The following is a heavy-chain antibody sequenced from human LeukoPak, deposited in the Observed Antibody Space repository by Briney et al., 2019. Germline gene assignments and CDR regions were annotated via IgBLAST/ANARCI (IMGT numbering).Heavy chain of an antibody. D-gene: IGHD4-17*01. CDR1: GFTFSSYG. CDR2: ISYDGSNK. V-gene: IGHV3-30*18. CDR3: AKDGSYGDPAGYFDY. Sequence: GRSLRLSCAASGFTFSSYGMHWVRQAPGKRLEWVAVISYDGSNKYYADSVKGRFTISRDNSKNTLYLQMNSLRAEDTAVYYCAKDGSYGDPAGYFDYWGQGTLVTVSS. J-gene: IGHJ4*02.